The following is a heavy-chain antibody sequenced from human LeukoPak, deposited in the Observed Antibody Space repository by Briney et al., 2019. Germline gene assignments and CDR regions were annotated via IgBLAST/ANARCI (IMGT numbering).Heavy chain of an antibody. CDR3: ARLGKQWLVIRYFDY. CDR2: INHSGST. Sequence: PSGTLSLTCAVSGGSSSSSRWWSWVRQPPGKGLEWIGEINHSGSTNYNPSLKSRVTISVDTSKNQFSLKLSSVTAADTAVYYCARLGKQWLVIRYFDYWGQGTLVTVSS. J-gene: IGHJ4*02. CDR1: GGSSSSSRW. D-gene: IGHD6-19*01. V-gene: IGHV4-4*02.